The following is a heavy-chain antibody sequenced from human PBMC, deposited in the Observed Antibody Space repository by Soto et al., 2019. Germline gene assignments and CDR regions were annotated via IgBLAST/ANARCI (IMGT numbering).Heavy chain of an antibody. CDR3: AIVIYTGLRYYYYGMDV. D-gene: IGHD3-16*02. CDR1: GYTLTELS. V-gene: IGHV1-24*01. CDR2: FDPEDGET. Sequence: ASVKVSCKVSGYTLTELSMHWVRQAPGKGLEWMGGFDPEDGETIYAQKFQGRVTMTEDTSTDTAYMELSSLRSKDTAVYYCAIVIYTGLRYYYYGMDVWGQGTTVTVSS. J-gene: IGHJ6*02.